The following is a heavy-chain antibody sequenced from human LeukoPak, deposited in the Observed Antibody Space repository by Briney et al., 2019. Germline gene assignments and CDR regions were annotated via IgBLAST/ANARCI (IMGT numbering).Heavy chain of an antibody. CDR2: FDPEDGET. CDR3: ARVLHTATPTRDGYKLYDY. V-gene: IGHV1-24*01. Sequence: ASVKVSCKVSGYTLTELSMHWVRQAPGKGLEWMGGFDPEDGETIYAQKFQGRVTMTEDTSTDTAYMELSSLRSEDTAVYYCARVLHTATPTRDGYKLYDYWGQGTLVTVSS. D-gene: IGHD5-24*01. J-gene: IGHJ4*02. CDR1: GYTLTELS.